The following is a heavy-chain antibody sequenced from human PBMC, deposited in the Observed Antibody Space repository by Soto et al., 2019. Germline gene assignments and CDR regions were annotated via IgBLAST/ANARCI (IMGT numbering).Heavy chain of an antibody. CDR1: GYTFTGYY. V-gene: IGHV1-2*04. CDR3: AREYSSSARYYYGMDV. D-gene: IGHD6-6*01. J-gene: IGHJ6*02. Sequence: GASVKVSCKASGYTFTGYYMHWVRQAPGQGLEWMGWINPNSGGTNYAQKFQGWVTMTRDTSISTAYMELSRLRSDDTAVYYCAREYSSSARYYYGMDVWGQGTTVTVYS. CDR2: INPNSGGT.